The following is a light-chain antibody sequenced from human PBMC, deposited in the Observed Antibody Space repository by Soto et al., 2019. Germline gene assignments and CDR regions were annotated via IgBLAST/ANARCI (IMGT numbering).Light chain of an antibody. CDR3: QQFNSWPRT. J-gene: IGKJ1*01. V-gene: IGKV3-15*01. CDR2: GAS. CDR1: QSVSGN. Sequence: IVMTQSPATVSGSPGERVTLSCRASQSVSGNVDWYHQKPGQPPRLLVYGASTTATDIPARFFGSGSETDFTLTITRLQSEDFGIYYCQQFNSWPRTFGQGTKVEIK.